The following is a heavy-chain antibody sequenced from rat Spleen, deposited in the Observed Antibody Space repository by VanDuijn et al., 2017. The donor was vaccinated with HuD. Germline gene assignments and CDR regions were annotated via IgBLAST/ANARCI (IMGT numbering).Heavy chain of an antibody. Sequence: EVQLVESDGGLVQPGRSLKLSCAASGFTFSDYYMAWVRQAPTKGLEWVATISSGGGGTYYPDSVKGRFTISRDNAKSSLYLQMDSLRSEDTATYYCTTENYPGISLDAWGQGASVTVSS. CDR3: TTENYPGISLDA. J-gene: IGHJ4*01. CDR1: GFTFSDYY. V-gene: IGHV5-20*01. CDR2: ISSGGGGT. D-gene: IGHD1-4*01.